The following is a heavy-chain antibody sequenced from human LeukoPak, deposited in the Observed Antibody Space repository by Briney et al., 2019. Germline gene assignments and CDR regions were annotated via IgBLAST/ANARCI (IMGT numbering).Heavy chain of an antibody. CDR2: INRDPVTI. Sequence: PGGSLRLSCAASGFTFSSYEMNWVRQAPGKGLEWVSHINRDPVTIYYADSVKGRFTVSRNNAQNSLYLQMNSLRVEDTAVYYCARGGYCSGGRCYGGDYWGQGTLVTVSS. CDR3: ARGGYCSGGRCYGGDY. J-gene: IGHJ4*02. D-gene: IGHD2-15*01. CDR1: GFTFSSYE. V-gene: IGHV3-48*03.